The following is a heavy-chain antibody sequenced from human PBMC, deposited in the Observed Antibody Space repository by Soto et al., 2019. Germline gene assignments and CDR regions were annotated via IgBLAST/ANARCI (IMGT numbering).Heavy chain of an antibody. CDR3: ARGDSSGTTMVRGVIPWFDP. J-gene: IGHJ5*02. D-gene: IGHD3-10*01. CDR2: INHSGST. Sequence: QVQLQQWGAGLLKPSETLSLTCAVYGGSFSGYYWSWIRQPPGKGLEWIGEINHSGSTNYNPSLKSRVTISVDTSKNQFSLKLSSVTAGDTAVYYCARGDSSGTTMVRGVIPWFDPWGQGTLVTVSS. CDR1: GGSFSGYY. V-gene: IGHV4-34*01.